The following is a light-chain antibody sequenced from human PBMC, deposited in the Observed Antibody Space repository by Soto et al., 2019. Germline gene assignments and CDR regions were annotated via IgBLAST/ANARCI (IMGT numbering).Light chain of an antibody. Sequence: SVLTQPPSVSGAPGQRVTISCTGSSSNIGAGYDVHWYQQLPGTAPKLLIYGNSNRPSGVPDRFSGSKSGTSASLAITGLQAEDEADYYCQSYDSSLSHAFGTGTKVT. CDR2: GNS. V-gene: IGLV1-40*01. CDR3: QSYDSSLSHA. J-gene: IGLJ1*01. CDR1: SSNIGAGYD.